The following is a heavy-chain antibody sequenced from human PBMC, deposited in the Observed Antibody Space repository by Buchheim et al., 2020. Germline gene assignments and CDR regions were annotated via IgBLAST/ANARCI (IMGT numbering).Heavy chain of an antibody. V-gene: IGHV3-23*01. J-gene: IGHJ4*02. CDR1: GFTFGSYA. Sequence: EVQLLESGGGLVQPGGSLTLSCAVSGFTFGSYAMNWVRQAPGRGLEWVSTVSPTGGVTYYVGSVRGRFTVSRDNSQKMLFLQMDSLRAEDTALYYCAKGHGGSSSCVDYWGQGTL. CDR3: AKGHGGSSSCVDY. D-gene: IGHD6-13*01. CDR2: VSPTGGVT.